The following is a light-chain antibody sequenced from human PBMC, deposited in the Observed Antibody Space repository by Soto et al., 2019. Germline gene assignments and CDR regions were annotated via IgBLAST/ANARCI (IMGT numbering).Light chain of an antibody. Sequence: DIQMTQSPYSLSAAVGDRVTIACRASQNINTYLNWYQQKPGKAPKLLIFDAASLQSGVPSRFSGGGFWTDFTLTITSLQPEDFATYYCQQTSSAPFTFGPGTKVDIK. CDR2: DAA. J-gene: IGKJ3*01. CDR1: QNINTY. CDR3: QQTSSAPFT. V-gene: IGKV1-39*01.